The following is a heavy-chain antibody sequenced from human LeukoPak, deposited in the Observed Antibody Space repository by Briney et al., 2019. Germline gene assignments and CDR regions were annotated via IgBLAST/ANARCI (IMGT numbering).Heavy chain of an antibody. J-gene: IGHJ4*02. CDR2: ISTYNGNT. V-gene: IGHV1-18*01. CDR3: AKDRWRDGSSSFDN. D-gene: IGHD6-6*01. CDR1: GYTFPSYS. Sequence: ASVKVSCKASGYTFPSYSNNWVRQAPGQGLEWMGWISTYNGNTNYAQKLQGRVIMTTDTSTSTAYMELRSLRSDDTAVYYCAKDRWRDGSSSFDNWGQGTLVTVSS.